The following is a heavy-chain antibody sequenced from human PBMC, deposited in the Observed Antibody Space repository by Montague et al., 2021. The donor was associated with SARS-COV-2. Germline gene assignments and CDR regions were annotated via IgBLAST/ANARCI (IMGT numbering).Heavy chain of an antibody. CDR2: IYWDDSK. CDR1: GFSLDASGAG. V-gene: IGHV2-5*02. CDR3: THTGWRSFGHSQY. Sequence: PALVKPTQTLTLTCRFSGFSLDASGAGVGWFRQPPGEALEWLSTIYWDDSKVFRPSLQARLTITKDTSKNQVVLEMTNVKPVDTATYYCTHTGWRSFGHSQYWGRGTLVTVSS. J-gene: IGHJ4*02. D-gene: IGHD3-3*02.